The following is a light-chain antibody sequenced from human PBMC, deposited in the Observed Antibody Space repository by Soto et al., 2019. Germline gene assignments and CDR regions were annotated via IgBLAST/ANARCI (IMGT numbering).Light chain of an antibody. CDR2: DNN. J-gene: IGLJ1*01. CDR3: ATWDSSLSAGV. V-gene: IGLV1-51*01. CDR1: SSIIGNNY. Sequence: QSFLTKPSSVSASPGQNVTISCSGVSSIIGNNYVSWYQQFPGTAPKLLIYDNNNRPSGIPDRFSGSKSGTSATLGITGLQTGDEADYYCATWDSSLSAGVFGTGTKVTVL.